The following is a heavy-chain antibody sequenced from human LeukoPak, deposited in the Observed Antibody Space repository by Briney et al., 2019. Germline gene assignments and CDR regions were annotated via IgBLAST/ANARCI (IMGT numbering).Heavy chain of an antibody. CDR3: ARDHVVMVDYYHGMDV. J-gene: IGHJ6*02. Sequence: ASVKVSCKASGYTFTSYYMHWVRQAPGQRLGWMGIINPSGGSTSYAQKFQGRVTMTRDTSTSTVYMELSSLRSEDTAVYYCARDHVVMVDYYHGMDVWGQGTTVTVSS. CDR1: GYTFTSYY. D-gene: IGHD3-22*01. CDR2: INPSGGST. V-gene: IGHV1-46*01.